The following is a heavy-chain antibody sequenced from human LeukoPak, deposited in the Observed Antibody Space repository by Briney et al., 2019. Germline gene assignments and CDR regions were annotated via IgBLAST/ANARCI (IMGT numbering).Heavy chain of an antibody. V-gene: IGHV3-23*01. J-gene: IGHJ2*01. D-gene: IGHD3-10*01. CDR1: GFTFINYA. Sequence: GGSLRLSCAASGFTFINYAMSWVRQAPGKGLEWVSTIGTSGDTYHADSVKGRFTISRDNPKNTMYVHMNSLRAEDTAIYFCVRNLPGKYFDLWGRGTLVTVSS. CDR3: VRNLPGKYFDL. CDR2: IGTSGDT.